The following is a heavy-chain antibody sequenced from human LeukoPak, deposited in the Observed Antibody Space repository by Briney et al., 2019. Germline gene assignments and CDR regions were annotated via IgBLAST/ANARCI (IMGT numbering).Heavy chain of an antibody. CDR2: ISGYQGST. V-gene: IGHV1-18*01. Sequence: GASVKVSCKASGYTFTNYGITWVRQAPGQGLKWMGWISGYQGSTKYAQNFQGRVTMTIDTSTSTAYMDLRSLRSDDTAIYFCARSDLGTITAGPFNWGQGTLVAVSS. D-gene: IGHD5-24*01. CDR1: GYTFTNYG. CDR3: ARSDLGTITAGPFN. J-gene: IGHJ4*02.